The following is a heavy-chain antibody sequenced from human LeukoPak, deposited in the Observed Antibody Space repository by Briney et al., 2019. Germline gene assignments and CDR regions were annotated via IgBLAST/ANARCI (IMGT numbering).Heavy chain of an antibody. CDR3: AKGLGPEFDY. CDR1: GFTFSSYA. D-gene: IGHD3-10*01. CDR2: ISGSGGST. Sequence: GGSLRLSCAASGFTFSSYAMSWARQAPGKGLEWVSGISGSGGSTYYADSVKGRFTISRDNSKNTLYLQMNSLRVEGTAVYYCAKGLGPEFDYWGQGTLVTVSS. J-gene: IGHJ4*02. V-gene: IGHV3-23*01.